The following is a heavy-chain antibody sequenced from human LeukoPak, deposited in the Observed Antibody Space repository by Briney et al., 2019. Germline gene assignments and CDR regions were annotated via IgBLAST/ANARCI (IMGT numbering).Heavy chain of an antibody. Sequence: GGSLRLSCVASGFTFGSYAMHWVRRAPGKGLEYVSSITSNGGSTHYANSVKGRFTISRDNSKNTLYLQMGSLRAEDMAVYYCARSPRDQLLCSFDFWGQGTLVTVSS. J-gene: IGHJ4*02. CDR1: GFTFGSYA. V-gene: IGHV3-64*01. CDR2: ITSNGGST. CDR3: ARSPRDQLLCSFDF. D-gene: IGHD2-2*01.